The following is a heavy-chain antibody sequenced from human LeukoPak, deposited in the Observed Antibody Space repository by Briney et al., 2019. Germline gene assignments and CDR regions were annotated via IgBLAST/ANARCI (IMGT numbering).Heavy chain of an antibody. CDR2: ISGSGGST. J-gene: IGHJ5*02. V-gene: IGHV3-23*01. CDR3: AKGGSSWNHWFDP. CDR1: GFTFSSYA. D-gene: IGHD6-13*01. Sequence: PGGSLRLSCAASGFTFSSYAMSWVRQAPGKGLEWVSGISGSGGSTYYADSMKGRFTISRDTSKNTLYLQMNSLRAEDTAVYYCAKGGSSWNHWFDPWGQGTLVTVSS.